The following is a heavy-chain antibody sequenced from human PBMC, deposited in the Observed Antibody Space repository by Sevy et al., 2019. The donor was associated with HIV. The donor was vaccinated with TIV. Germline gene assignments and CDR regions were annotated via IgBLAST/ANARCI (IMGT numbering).Heavy chain of an antibody. CDR2: INPIFGTP. D-gene: IGHD7-27*01. CDR1: GDTFSTYG. J-gene: IGHJ3*02. Sequence: ASVKVSCKASGDTFSTYGLSWVRQAPGQGLEWMGGINPIFGTPNYAQKFQGRVTITADESASTAYMELSSLRSEDTALYYCAREGGVATTGDHDAFDIWGHGTLVTVSS. CDR3: AREGGVATTGDHDAFDI. V-gene: IGHV1-69*13.